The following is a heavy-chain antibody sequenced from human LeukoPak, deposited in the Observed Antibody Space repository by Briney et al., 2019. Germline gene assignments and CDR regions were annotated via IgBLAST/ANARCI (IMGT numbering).Heavy chain of an antibody. CDR3: AREGDCGDGRCYLSPLDY. D-gene: IGHD2-15*01. CDR2: VRHSWRA. Sequence: SETLSLTCTVSGGSISSSSYYWGWIRQPPGKGLEWLGSVRHSWRAYYNPSLKSRVAISLDTSKNQFSLRLDSVTAADTAIYYCAREGDCGDGRCYLSPLDYWGQGTLVTVSS. J-gene: IGHJ4*02. V-gene: IGHV4-39*07. CDR1: GGSISSSSYY.